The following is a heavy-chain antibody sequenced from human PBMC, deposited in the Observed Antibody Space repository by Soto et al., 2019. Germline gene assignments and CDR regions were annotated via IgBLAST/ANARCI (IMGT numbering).Heavy chain of an antibody. CDR3: ARGRLGYCSSTSCYGTGAPYYYYYMDV. D-gene: IGHD2-2*01. CDR2: IYYSGST. CDR1: GGSISSGGYY. J-gene: IGHJ6*03. Sequence: SETLSLTCTVSGGSISSGGYYWSWIRQHPGKGLEWIGYIYYSGSTYYNPSLKSRVTISVDTSKNQFSLKLSSWTAADTAVYYCARGRLGYCSSTSCYGTGAPYYYYYMDVWGKGTTVTVSS. V-gene: IGHV4-31*03.